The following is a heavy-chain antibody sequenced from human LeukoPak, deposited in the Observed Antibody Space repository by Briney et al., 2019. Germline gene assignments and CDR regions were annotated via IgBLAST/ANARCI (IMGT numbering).Heavy chain of an antibody. V-gene: IGHV3-30*02. J-gene: IGHJ4*02. CDR3: AKDKGPSGTYYPYYFDC. CDR2: IRYGGSNK. Sequence: TGGSLRLSCAASGFTVSSNYMNWVRQAPGKGLEWVAFIRYGGSNKYYSDSMKGRFTISRDNSKNTLYLQMNSLRAEDTAVYYCAKDKGPSGTYYPYYFDCWGQGTLVTVSS. D-gene: IGHD3-10*01. CDR1: GFTVSSNY.